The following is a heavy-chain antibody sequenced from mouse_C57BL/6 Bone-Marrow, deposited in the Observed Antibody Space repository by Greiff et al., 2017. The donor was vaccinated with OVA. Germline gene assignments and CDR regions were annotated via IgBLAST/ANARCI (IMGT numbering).Heavy chain of an antibody. D-gene: IGHD1-2*01. CDR1: GYAFSRSW. CDR2: IYPGDGDT. CDR3: AKVHYYFFDY. V-gene: IGHV1-82*01. Sequence: QVQLQQSGPELVKPGASVKISCKASGYAFSRSWMNWVKQRPGKGLEWIGRIYPGDGDTNYNGKFKGKATLTADKSSSTAYMQLSSLTSEDSAVYFCAKVHYYFFDYWGQGTTLTVSS. J-gene: IGHJ2*01.